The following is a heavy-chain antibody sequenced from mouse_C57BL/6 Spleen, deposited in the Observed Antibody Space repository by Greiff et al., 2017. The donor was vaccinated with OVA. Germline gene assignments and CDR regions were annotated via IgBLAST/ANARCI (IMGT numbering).Heavy chain of an antibody. D-gene: IGHD2-2*01. CDR2: ISDGGSYT. J-gene: IGHJ1*03. CDR1: GFTFSSYA. Sequence: EVQRVESGGGLVKPGGSLKLSCAASGFTFSSYAMSWVRQTPEKRLEWVATISDGGSYTYYPDNVKGRFTISRDNAKNNLYLQMSHLKSEDTAMYYCARDKGVTTNFDVWGTGTTVTVSS. CDR3: ARDKGVTTNFDV. V-gene: IGHV5-4*01.